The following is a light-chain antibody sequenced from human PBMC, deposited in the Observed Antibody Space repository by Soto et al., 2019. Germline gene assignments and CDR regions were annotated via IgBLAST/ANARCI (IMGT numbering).Light chain of an antibody. Sequence: QSALTQPASVSGSPGQSIAISCTGTSSDIGAYNYVSWYQQHPGEVPKLMIYDVSKRPSGISDRFSGSKSGSTASLTISGLQPEDEADYYCASFTRSSTVVFGGGTQLTVL. CDR3: ASFTRSSTVV. CDR2: DVS. J-gene: IGLJ3*02. V-gene: IGLV2-14*03. CDR1: SSDIGAYNY.